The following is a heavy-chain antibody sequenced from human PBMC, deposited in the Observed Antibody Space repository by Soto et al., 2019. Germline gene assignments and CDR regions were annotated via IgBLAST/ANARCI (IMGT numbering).Heavy chain of an antibody. D-gene: IGHD4-17*01. CDR1: VFTFITYA. CDR2: ISYDGGNK. J-gene: IGHJ4*02. V-gene: IGHV3-30-3*01. Sequence: PGGSLRLSCAASVFTFITYAMHWVRQAPGKGLEWVALISYDGGNKYYADSVKGRFTISRDDSKNALYLQMNSLIAEDTAVYYCARKTARGYGDYFVYWGQGTLVTVSS. CDR3: ARKTARGYGDYFVY.